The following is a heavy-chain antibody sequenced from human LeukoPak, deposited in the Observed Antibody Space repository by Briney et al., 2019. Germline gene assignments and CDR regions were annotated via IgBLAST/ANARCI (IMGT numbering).Heavy chain of an antibody. V-gene: IGHV4-4*02. CDR2: VNLQGST. CDR3: AREGGPYRPLDY. Sequence: SSETLSLTCGVSGGSITNTNYWTWVRQPPGKGLEWIGEVNLQGSTNYNPSLMGRVAISVDTSENHISLQLPSVTAADTAVYYCAREGGPYRPLDYSGQGTLVTVSS. CDR1: GGSITNTNY. J-gene: IGHJ4*02.